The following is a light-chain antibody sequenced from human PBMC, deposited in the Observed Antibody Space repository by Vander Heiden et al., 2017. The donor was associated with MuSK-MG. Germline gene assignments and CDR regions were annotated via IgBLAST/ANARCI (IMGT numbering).Light chain of an antibody. Sequence: QPALTQPTSVPESPGHSITISCTGTSSDVGAYNYVPWYPQHQRTAPNLVLYQVSRRPSGPARRSAASNAGTTASPTICVHQADDDADYYCASYATSNTYVFGTGTKVTVL. CDR1: SSDVGAYNY. CDR2: QVS. CDR3: ASYATSNTYV. V-gene: IGLV2-14*01. J-gene: IGLJ1*01.